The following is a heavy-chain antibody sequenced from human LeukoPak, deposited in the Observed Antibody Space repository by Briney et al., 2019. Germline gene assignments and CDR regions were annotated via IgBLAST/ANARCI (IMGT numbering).Heavy chain of an antibody. V-gene: IGHV3-30*18. CDR3: AKEGGPDNWYFDL. D-gene: IGHD2-15*01. CDR1: GFAFNTYG. CDR2: DSVNGRVQ. Sequence: PGGSLRLSCAASGFAFNTYGMQWVRQAPGKGLEWVAVDSVNGRVQYYADSVRGRFTISRDNSKNTLYLQMNSLRAEDTAVYYCAKEGGPDNWYFDLWGRGTLATVSS. J-gene: IGHJ2*01.